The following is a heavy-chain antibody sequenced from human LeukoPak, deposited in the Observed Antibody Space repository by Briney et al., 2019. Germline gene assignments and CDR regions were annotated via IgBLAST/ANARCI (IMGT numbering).Heavy chain of an antibody. CDR3: ARGRYSYGWNWFDP. V-gene: IGHV4-61*08. Sequence: PSETLSLTCTVSGGSVSSGGYYWNWIRQPPGKELEWIGYISYSGSTNYNPSLKSRVTISVDTSKNQFSLKLSSVTAADTAVYYCARGRYSYGWNWFDPWGRGTLVTVSS. D-gene: IGHD5-18*01. CDR1: GGSVSSGGYY. J-gene: IGHJ5*02. CDR2: ISYSGST.